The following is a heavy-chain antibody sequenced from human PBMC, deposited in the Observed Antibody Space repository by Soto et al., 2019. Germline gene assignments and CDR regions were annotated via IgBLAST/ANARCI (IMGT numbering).Heavy chain of an antibody. CDR2: INPNSGGT. CDR3: AILRIAAGPSQVPFDY. J-gene: IGHJ4*02. D-gene: IGHD6-25*01. CDR1: GYTFTGYY. V-gene: IGHV1-2*04. Sequence: GASVKVSCKASGYTFTGYYMHWVRQAPGQGLEWMGWINPNSGGTNYAQKFQGWVTITRDTSISTAYMELSRLRSDDTAVYYCAILRIAAGPSQVPFDYWGQGTLVTVSS.